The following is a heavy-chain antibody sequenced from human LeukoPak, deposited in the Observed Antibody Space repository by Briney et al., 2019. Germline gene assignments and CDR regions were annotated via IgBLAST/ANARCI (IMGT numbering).Heavy chain of an antibody. Sequence: ASVKVSCKASGYTFTGYYMHWVRQAPGQGLEWMGWINPNSGGTNYAQKFQGRVTMTRDTSITTAYTELSRLRSDDTAVYYCARDLKRETPGYYYGMDVWGQGTTVTVSS. V-gene: IGHV1-2*02. J-gene: IGHJ6*02. CDR3: ARDLKRETPGYYYGMDV. CDR1: GYTFTGYY. CDR2: INPNSGGT. D-gene: IGHD5-24*01.